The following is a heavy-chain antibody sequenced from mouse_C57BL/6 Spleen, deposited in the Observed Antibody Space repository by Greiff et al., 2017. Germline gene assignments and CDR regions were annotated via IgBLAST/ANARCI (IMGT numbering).Heavy chain of an antibody. CDR1: GFSLSTFGMG. V-gene: IGHV8-8*01. CDR2: IWWDDDK. Sequence: QVTLKESGPGILQPSQTLSLTCSFSGFSLSTFGMGVGWIRQPPGKGLEWLAHIWWDDDKYYNPALKSRLTISKDTSKNQVFLKIANVDTADTATYYCARMVDSSGPYAMDYWGQGTSVTVSS. CDR3: ARMVDSSGPYAMDY. D-gene: IGHD3-2*02. J-gene: IGHJ4*01.